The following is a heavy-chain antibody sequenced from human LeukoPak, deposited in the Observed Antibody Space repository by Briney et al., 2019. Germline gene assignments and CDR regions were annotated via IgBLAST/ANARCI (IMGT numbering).Heavy chain of an antibody. D-gene: IGHD3-10*01. CDR1: GGSISSYY. V-gene: IGHV4-59*01. Sequence: SETLSLTCTVSGGSISSYYWSWIRQPPGKGLEWIGYIYYSGSTNYNPSLKSRVTISVDTSKNQFSLKLSSVTAADTAVYYCASEVPGSNWFDPWGQGTLVTVSS. CDR3: ASEVPGSNWFDP. CDR2: IYYSGST. J-gene: IGHJ5*02.